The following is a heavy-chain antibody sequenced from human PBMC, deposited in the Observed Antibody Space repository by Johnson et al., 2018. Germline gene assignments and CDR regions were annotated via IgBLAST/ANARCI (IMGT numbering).Heavy chain of an antibody. CDR3: AQYSYDSSGYPDAFDI. D-gene: IGHD3-22*01. V-gene: IGHV3-23*04. Sequence: VQLVESGGGLVQPGGSLRLSCAASGFTFSSYAMSWVRQAPGKGLEWVSALGGSGGSPYYADSVTGRFTISRDNSTNTLYLQMNSLRAEDTAVYYCAQYSYDSSGYPDAFDIWGQGTMVTVSS. CDR1: GFTFSSYA. CDR2: LGGSGGSP. J-gene: IGHJ3*02.